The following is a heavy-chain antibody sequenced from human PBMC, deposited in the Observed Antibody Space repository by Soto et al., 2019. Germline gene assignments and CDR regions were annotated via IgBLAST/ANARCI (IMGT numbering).Heavy chain of an antibody. CDR1: GVSLNTANTW. V-gene: IGHV4-30-4*01. CDR3: VRSRQMESGNDYGLDV. CDR2: YHSGGST. D-gene: IGHD1-1*01. Sequence: QVQLQESGSGLVKPSQSLSLTCTVSGVSLNTANTWWSWIRQSPGKGLEVNGYYHSGGSTYYDAYFRRRVIISAETSISQFSLKLSSVSVADTAVYFCVRSRQMESGNDYGLDVWGQGTTVTVSS. J-gene: IGHJ6*02.